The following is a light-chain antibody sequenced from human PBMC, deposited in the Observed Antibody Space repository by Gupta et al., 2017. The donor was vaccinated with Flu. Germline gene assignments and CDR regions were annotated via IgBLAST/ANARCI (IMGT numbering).Light chain of an antibody. CDR1: QSVSSY. V-gene: IGKV3-11*01. J-gene: IGKJ2*01. CDR3: QQRSNWPLMYT. CDR2: DAS. Sequence: RATLSCRASQSVSSYLAWYQQKPGQAPRLLIYDASNRATGIPARFSGSGSGTDFTLTISSLEPEDFAVYYCQQRSNWPLMYTFGQGTKLEIK.